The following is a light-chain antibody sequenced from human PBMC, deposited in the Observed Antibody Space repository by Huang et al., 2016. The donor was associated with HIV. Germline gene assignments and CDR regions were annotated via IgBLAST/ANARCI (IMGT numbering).Light chain of an antibody. CDR2: WAS. V-gene: IGKV4-1*01. Sequence: DIIMTQSPDSLAVSLGERATLNCRSSQSVYSSSTSKDYMAWFQQKPGQPPRLLLFWASTREAGVPDRFSGSGSGTHFTLTIANLEAEDAAIYYCHQYYSSPQTFGQGTRVEVK. CDR3: HQYYSSPQT. CDR1: QSVYSSSTSKDY. J-gene: IGKJ1*01.